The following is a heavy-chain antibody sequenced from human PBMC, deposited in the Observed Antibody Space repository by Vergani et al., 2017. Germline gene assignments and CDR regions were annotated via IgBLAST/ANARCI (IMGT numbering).Heavy chain of an antibody. D-gene: IGHD5-18*01. V-gene: IGHV4-39*01. Sequence: QLQLQESGPGLVKPSETLSLTCTVSGGSISSSSYYWGWIRQPPGKGLEWIGEINHSGSTNYNPSLKSRVTISVDTSKNQFSLKLSSVTAADTAVYYCARHRYPYTAMAPYFDYWGQGTLVTVSS. CDR3: ARHRYPYTAMAPYFDY. CDR1: GGSISSSSYY. CDR2: INHSGST. J-gene: IGHJ4*02.